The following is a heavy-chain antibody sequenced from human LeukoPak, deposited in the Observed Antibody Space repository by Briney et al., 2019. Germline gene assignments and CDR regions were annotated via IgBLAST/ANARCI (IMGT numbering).Heavy chain of an antibody. Sequence: ASVKVSCKASGYTFTSYAMNWVRQAPGQGLEWMGWINTNTGNPTYVQGFTGRFVFSLDTSVSTAYLQISSLRAEDTAVYYCASCCRGYDLFYDTFGIDVWGQGTTVTVSS. CDR1: GYTFTSYA. J-gene: IGHJ6*02. CDR2: INTNTGNP. V-gene: IGHV7-4-1*02. CDR3: ASCCRGYDLFYDTFGIDV. D-gene: IGHD5-12*01.